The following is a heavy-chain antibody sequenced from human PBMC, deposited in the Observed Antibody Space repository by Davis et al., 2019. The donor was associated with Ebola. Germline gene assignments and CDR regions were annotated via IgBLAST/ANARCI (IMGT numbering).Heavy chain of an antibody. J-gene: IGHJ5*02. CDR3: ASEYQLPKTGSGIDP. CDR2: IIPIFGTA. D-gene: IGHD3-10*01. V-gene: IGHV1-69*13. CDR1: GGTFSSYA. Sequence: SVKVSCKASGGTFSSYAISWVRQAPGQGLEWMGGIIPIFGTANYAQKFQGRVTITADESTSTAYMELSSLRSEDTAVYYCASEYQLPKTGSGIDPWGQGTLVTVSS.